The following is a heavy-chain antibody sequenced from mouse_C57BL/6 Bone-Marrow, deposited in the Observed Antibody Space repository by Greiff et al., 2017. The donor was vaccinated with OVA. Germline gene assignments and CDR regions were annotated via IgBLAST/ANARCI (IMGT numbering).Heavy chain of an antibody. CDR1: GFTFKDDY. V-gene: IGHV14-4*01. CDR2: IDPENGDT. J-gene: IGHJ2*01. CDR3: TTGPYYFDY. Sequence: VHVQQSGAELVRPGASVKLSCTASGFTFKDDYMHWVKQRPEQGLEWIGWIDPENGDTNYASKFQGKATITADTSSNTAYLQLSSLTSEDTAVDDSTTGPYYFDYWGQGTTLTVSS.